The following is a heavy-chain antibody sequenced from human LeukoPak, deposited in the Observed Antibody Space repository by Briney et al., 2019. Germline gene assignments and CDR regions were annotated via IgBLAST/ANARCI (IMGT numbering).Heavy chain of an antibody. J-gene: IGHJ6*02. CDR3: AKEPNYCSSTSCYSGYYYGMDV. CDR2: ISYDGSNK. Sequence: GGSLRLSCAASGFTFSSYGMHWVRQAPGKGLKWVAVISYDGSNKYYADSVKGRFTISGDNSKNTLYLQMNSLRAEDTAVYYCAKEPNYCSSTSCYSGYYYGMDVWGQGTTVTVSS. D-gene: IGHD2-2*01. V-gene: IGHV3-30*18. CDR1: GFTFSSYG.